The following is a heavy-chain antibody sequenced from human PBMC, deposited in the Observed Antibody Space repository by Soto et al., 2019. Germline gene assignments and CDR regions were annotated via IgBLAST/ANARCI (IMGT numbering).Heavy chain of an antibody. J-gene: IGHJ4*02. CDR1: GFTFNYYA. Sequence: PGGSLRLFCAASGFTFNYYAVHWVRQAPGEGLEWVALISHDGSDEYYADSVRGRFTISRDNSQSTLYLHMSDLRGEDTAVYYCARGGRTPGLHNGKYKPDFWGQGTQVTVSS. CDR3: ARGGRTPGLHNGKYKPDF. CDR2: ISHDGSDE. D-gene: IGHD4-4*01. V-gene: IGHV3-33*05.